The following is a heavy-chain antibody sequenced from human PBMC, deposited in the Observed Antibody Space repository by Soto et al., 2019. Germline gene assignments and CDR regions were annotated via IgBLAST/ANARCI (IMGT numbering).Heavy chain of an antibody. CDR3: AVWRSRYYDFWSDSVDS. Sequence: ASLKVSYKASGYTFTSYDINWVRQATGQGLEWMGWMNPNSGNTGYEQKFQGRVTMTRNTPISTVYMELSSLRSEDTAVYYCAVWRSRYYDFWSDSVDSWGQGTLVPVSS. J-gene: IGHJ5*01. CDR1: GYTFTSYD. D-gene: IGHD3-3*01. V-gene: IGHV1-8*01. CDR2: MNPNSGNT.